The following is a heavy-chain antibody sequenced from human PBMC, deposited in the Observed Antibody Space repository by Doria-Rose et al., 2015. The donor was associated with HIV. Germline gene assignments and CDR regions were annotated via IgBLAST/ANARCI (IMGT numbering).Heavy chain of an antibody. J-gene: IGHJ4*02. CDR3: ARIKSSRWYHKYYFDF. V-gene: IGHV2-26*01. CDR2: IFSDDER. D-gene: IGHD6-13*01. CDR1: GVSLSSPGMG. Sequence: SGPVLVKPTETLTLTCTVSGVSLSSPGMGVSWIRQPPGKALEWLANIFSDDERSYNTSLQGRLNISRGTSKSQVVLTMTDMDPVDTATYYCARIKSSRWYHKYYFDFWGQGTLVIVSA.